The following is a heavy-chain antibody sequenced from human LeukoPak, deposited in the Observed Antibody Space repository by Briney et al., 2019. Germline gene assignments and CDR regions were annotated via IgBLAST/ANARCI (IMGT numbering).Heavy chain of an antibody. V-gene: IGHV5-51*01. Sequence: GESLKIFCRGSGYNFTNIWIGWVRQMSGKGLEWMGIIYPGDSDTRNSPSFQGQVTISTDKSISTAYLQWSSLKASDTAMYYCARQGNNWYSFNYWGQGTLVTVSS. J-gene: IGHJ4*02. CDR3: ARQGNNWYSFNY. D-gene: IGHD1-1*01. CDR2: IYPGDSDT. CDR1: GYNFTNIW.